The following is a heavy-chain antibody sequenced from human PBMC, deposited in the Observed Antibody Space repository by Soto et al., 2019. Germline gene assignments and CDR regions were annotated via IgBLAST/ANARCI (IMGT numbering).Heavy chain of an antibody. Sequence: PSETLSLTCGVSGYSISSGYYWGWIRQPTGKGLEWIGSISHSGFIYYNPSLKSRVTISIDTPKNQVSLRLSSVTAADTAVYYCARDPPGYCTTTSCPTWFDPWGQGTLVTVSS. CDR1: GYSISSGYY. V-gene: IGHV4-38-2*02. CDR3: ARDPPGYCTTTSCPTWFDP. CDR2: ISHSGFI. D-gene: IGHD2-2*01. J-gene: IGHJ5*02.